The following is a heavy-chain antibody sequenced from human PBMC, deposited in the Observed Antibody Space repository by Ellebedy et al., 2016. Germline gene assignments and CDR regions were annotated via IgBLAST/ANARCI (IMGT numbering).Heavy chain of an antibody. CDR2: ISSSGYYI. V-gene: IGHV3-21*06. CDR1: GFTFRTYS. D-gene: IGHD5-24*01. J-gene: IGHJ1*01. CDR3: ARDPGDGHNYFAS. Sequence: GESLKISCAASGFTFRTYSMAWVRQAPGKGLEWVSSISSSGYYIYYADSLKGRFTISRDNARHSLYLQMTSLGAEDTAVYYCARDPGDGHNYFASWGQGTLVTVSS.